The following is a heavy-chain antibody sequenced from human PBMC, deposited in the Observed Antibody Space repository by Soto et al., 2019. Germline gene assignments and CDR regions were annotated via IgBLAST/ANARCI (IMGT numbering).Heavy chain of an antibody. CDR2: ISAYNGNT. J-gene: IGHJ4*02. D-gene: IGHD6-19*01. Sequence: GASVKVSCKASGYTFTSYGISWVRQAPGQGLEWMGWISAYNGNTNYAQKLQGRVTMTTDTSTSTAYMELRSLRSDDTSLYYCARDQPGIAVAGREASGYWGQGTLVTVSS. CDR1: GYTFTSYG. V-gene: IGHV1-18*01. CDR3: ARDQPGIAVAGREASGY.